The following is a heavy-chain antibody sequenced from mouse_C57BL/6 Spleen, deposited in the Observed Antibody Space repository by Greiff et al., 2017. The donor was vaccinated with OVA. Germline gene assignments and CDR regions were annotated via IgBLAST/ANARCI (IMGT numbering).Heavy chain of an antibody. D-gene: IGHD2-4*01. CDR2: INYDGSST. Sequence: DVKLVESEGGLVQPGSSMKLSCTASGFTFSDYYMAWVRQVPEKGLEWVANINYDGSSTYYLDSLKSRFIISRDNAKNILYLQMSSLKSEDTATYYCARRGGYDYDWYFDVWGTGTTVTVSS. CDR1: GFTFSDYY. V-gene: IGHV5-16*01. J-gene: IGHJ1*03. CDR3: ARRGGYDYDWYFDV.